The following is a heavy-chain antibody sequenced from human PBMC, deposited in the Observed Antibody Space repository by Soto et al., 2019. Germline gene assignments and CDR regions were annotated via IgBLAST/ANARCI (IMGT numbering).Heavy chain of an antibody. Sequence: SETLSLTCKVSGASISSSYWSWIRQPPGKGLEWIAYIYHTGTTNYNPSLKSRVTISLDTSKSQFSLNLTSLTTADTAVYFCARGGNRYRRTADGGGGYCYCGPGSLDPVSS. CDR2: IYHTGTT. D-gene: IGHD2-21*01. CDR3: ARGGNRYRRTADGGGGYCY. J-gene: IGHJ4*02. V-gene: IGHV4-59*01. CDR1: GASISSSY.